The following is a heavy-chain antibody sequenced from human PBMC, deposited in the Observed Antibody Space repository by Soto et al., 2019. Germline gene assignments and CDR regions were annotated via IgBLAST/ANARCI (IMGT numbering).Heavy chain of an antibody. V-gene: IGHV3-33*01. CDR1: GFTFSSYG. J-gene: IGHJ4*02. CDR3: ARDNEQWLLGAYYFDN. D-gene: IGHD6-19*01. Sequence: PGGSLRLSCAASGFTFSSYGMHWVRQAPGKGLEWVAFIWYDGSNKYYADSVKGRFTISRDNSKNTLYLQMNSLRAEDTAVYYCARDNEQWLLGAYYFDNWGQGTLVTVSS. CDR2: IWYDGSNK.